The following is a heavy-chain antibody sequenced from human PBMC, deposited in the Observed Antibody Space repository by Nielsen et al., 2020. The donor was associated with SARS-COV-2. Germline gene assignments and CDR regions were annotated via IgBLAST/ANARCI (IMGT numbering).Heavy chain of an antibody. CDR2: ISYDGSNK. CDR3: ARAGVYYDFWSGQERIYYFDY. Sequence: WIRQPPGKGLEWVAVISYDGSNKYYADSVKGRFTISRDNAKNSLYLQMNSLRAEDTAVYYCARAGVYYDFWSGQERIYYFDYWGQGTLVTVSS. D-gene: IGHD3-3*01. J-gene: IGHJ4*02. V-gene: IGHV3-33*05.